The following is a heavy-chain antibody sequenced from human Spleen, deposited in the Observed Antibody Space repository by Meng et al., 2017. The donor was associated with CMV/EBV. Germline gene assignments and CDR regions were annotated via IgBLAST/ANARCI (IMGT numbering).Heavy chain of an antibody. CDR3: AKSSIDWYFDL. CDR1: GFTFDDYA. CDR2: ISWNSGSI. J-gene: IGHJ2*01. V-gene: IGHV3-9*03. Sequence: GGSLRLSCAASGFTFDDYAMHWVRQAPGKGLEWVSGISWNSGSIGYADSVKGRFTISRDNAKNSLYLQMNSLRAEDMALYYCAKSSIDWYFDLWGRGTLVTVSS. D-gene: IGHD2-2*01.